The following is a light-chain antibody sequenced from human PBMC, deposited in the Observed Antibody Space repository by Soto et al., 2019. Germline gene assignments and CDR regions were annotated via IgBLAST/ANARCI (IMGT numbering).Light chain of an antibody. CDR1: SGDVGGYNY. Sequence: QSALTQLPSASGSPGQSVTISCTGTSGDVGGYNYVSWYQQHPGKAPKLMIFEVSERPSGVPDRFSASKSGNTASLTVSGLQAEDEADYYCSSYAGSNNYVFGTGTKLTVL. V-gene: IGLV2-8*01. CDR2: EVS. J-gene: IGLJ1*01. CDR3: SSYAGSNNYV.